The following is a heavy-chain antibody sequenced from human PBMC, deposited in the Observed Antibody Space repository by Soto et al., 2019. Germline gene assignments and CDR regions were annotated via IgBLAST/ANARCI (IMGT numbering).Heavy chain of an antibody. CDR2: IYYSGST. Sequence: QLQLQESGPGLVKPSETLSLTCTVSGGSISSSSYYWGWIRQPPGRGLEWIGTIYYSGSTNYNPSLQSRLTISVDTSKNQFSLKLTSVTAADTAVYYCASYGGFDPWGQGTLVTVSS. CDR1: GGSISSSSYY. V-gene: IGHV4-39*01. J-gene: IGHJ5*02. D-gene: IGHD3-10*01. CDR3: ASYGGFDP.